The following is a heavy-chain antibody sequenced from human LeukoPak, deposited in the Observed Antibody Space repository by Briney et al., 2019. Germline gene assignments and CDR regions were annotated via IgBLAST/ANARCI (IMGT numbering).Heavy chain of an antibody. CDR1: GDSVSSNSAA. CDR3: ARARGNIAVAGPFDY. D-gene: IGHD6-19*01. J-gene: IGHJ4*02. CDR2: IYYRSKWYN. Sequence: SQTLSLTCAISGDSVSSNSAAWNWIRQSPSRGLEWLGRIYYRSKWYNDYAVSVKSRITINPDTSKNQFSLQLNSVTPEDTAVYYCARARGNIAVAGPFDYWGQGTLVTVSS. V-gene: IGHV6-1*01.